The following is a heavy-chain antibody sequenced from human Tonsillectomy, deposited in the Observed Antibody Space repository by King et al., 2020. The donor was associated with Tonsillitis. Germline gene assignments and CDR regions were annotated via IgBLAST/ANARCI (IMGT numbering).Heavy chain of an antibody. J-gene: IGHJ1*01. CDR2: ISSSSSII. D-gene: IGHD3-22*01. V-gene: IGHV3-11*01. CDR3: AGRGFYDSCCYSVAAEYFQH. Sequence: VQLVESGGGLVKPGGSLRLSGAASGFTFSDYYMSWIRQAPGKGLEWVSYISSSSSIIYYADSVKGRFNISRDNAKNSLHLQLNSLRAEDTAVYYCAGRGFYDSCCYSVAAEYFQHWGQGTLVTVSS. CDR1: GFTFSDYY.